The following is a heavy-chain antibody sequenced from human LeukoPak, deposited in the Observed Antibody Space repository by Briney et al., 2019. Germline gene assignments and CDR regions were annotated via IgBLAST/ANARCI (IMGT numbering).Heavy chain of an antibody. CDR3: ASYGPAGGGWFDP. Sequence: ASVKVSCKVSGYTLTELSMHWVRQAPGQGLEWMGWISAYNGNTNYAQKLQGRVTMTTDTSTSTAYMELRSLRSDDTAVYYCASYGPAGGGWFDPWGQGTLVTVSS. D-gene: IGHD4-23*01. CDR1: GYTLTELS. V-gene: IGHV1-18*01. J-gene: IGHJ5*02. CDR2: ISAYNGNT.